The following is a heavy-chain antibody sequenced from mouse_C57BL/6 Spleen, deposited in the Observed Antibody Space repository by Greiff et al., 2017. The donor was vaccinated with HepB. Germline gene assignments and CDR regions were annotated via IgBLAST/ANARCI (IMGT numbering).Heavy chain of an antibody. D-gene: IGHD2-4*01. Sequence: QVQLKQPGAELVRPGSSVKLSCKASGYTFTSYWMHWVKQRPIQGLEWIGNIDPSDSETHYNQKFKDKATLTVDKSCSTAYMQLSSLTSEDSAVYYCASGYYDYQPWFAYWGQGTLVTVSA. CDR1: GYTFTSYW. V-gene: IGHV1-52*01. CDR2: IDPSDSET. J-gene: IGHJ3*01. CDR3: ASGYYDYQPWFAY.